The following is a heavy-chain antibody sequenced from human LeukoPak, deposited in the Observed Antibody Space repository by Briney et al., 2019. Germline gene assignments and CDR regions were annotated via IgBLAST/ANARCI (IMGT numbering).Heavy chain of an antibody. Sequence: GGSLRLSCAASGFTFSSYSMNWVRQAPGKGLEWVSYISSSSSTIYYADSVKGRFTISRDNAKNSLYLQMNSLRAEDTAVYYCARAIAVALVNYYMDVWGKGTTVTVSS. V-gene: IGHV3-48*01. D-gene: IGHD6-19*01. CDR1: GFTFSSYS. J-gene: IGHJ6*03. CDR2: ISSSSSTI. CDR3: ARAIAVALVNYYMDV.